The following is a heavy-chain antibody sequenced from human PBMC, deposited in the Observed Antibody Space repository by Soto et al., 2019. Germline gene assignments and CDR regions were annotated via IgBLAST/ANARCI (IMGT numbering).Heavy chain of an antibody. CDR3: TKEAMDRGVIGDY. CDR1: GFTFSNDG. Sequence: QVQLVESGGGVVQPGRSLRLSCAASGFTFSNDGMHWVRQAPGKGLEWVAVISYDGSRKYYEDSVGGRFTISRDNSKNTRYLEMNSLRPEDTAVYNCTKEAMDRGVIGDYWGQGTLVTVSS. V-gene: IGHV3-30*18. J-gene: IGHJ4*02. CDR2: ISYDGSRK. D-gene: IGHD3-16*02.